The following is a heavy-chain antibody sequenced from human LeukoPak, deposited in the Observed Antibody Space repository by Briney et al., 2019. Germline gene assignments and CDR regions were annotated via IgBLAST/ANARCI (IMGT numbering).Heavy chain of an antibody. CDR2: IYYSGST. J-gene: IGHJ6*02. CDR1: GGSISSGGYY. D-gene: IGHD3-16*02. Sequence: SETLSLTCTVSGGSISSGGYYWSWIRQHPGKGLEWIGYIYYSGSTYYNPSLKSRVTISVDTSKNQFSLKLSSVTAADTAVYYCARGRLEFDYVWGSYRFYYYGMDVWGQGTTVTVSS. CDR3: ARGRLEFDYVWGSYRFYYYGMDV. V-gene: IGHV4-31*03.